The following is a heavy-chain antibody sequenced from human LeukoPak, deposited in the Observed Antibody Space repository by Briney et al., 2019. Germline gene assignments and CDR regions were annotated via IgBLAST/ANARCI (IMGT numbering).Heavy chain of an antibody. CDR2: ISSSSSYI. D-gene: IGHD7-27*01. Sequence: GGSLRLSCAASGFTFSSYSMNWVRQAPGKGLEWVSSISSSSSYIYYADSVKGRFTIFRDNAKNSLYLQMNSLRAEDTAVYYCARDPTGAIQNDAFDIWGQGTMVTVSS. V-gene: IGHV3-21*01. J-gene: IGHJ3*02. CDR3: ARDPTGAIQNDAFDI. CDR1: GFTFSSYS.